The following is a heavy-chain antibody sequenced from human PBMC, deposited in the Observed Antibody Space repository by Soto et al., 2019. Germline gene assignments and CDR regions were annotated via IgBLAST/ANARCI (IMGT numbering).Heavy chain of an antibody. CDR1: GFSFSDYY. CDR2: SRDKGNSYST. V-gene: IGHV3-72*01. CDR3: ARSIPGRTSFDS. J-gene: IGHJ4*02. Sequence: EVHLVESGGGLVQPGGSLRLSCAGSGFSFSDYYIDWVRQAPGKGLEWVGRSRDKGNSYSTDYAASGKGRFTVSRDFSKNSLYLQMNSLKADDTALYYCARSIPGRTSFDSWGQGTLVTVSS. D-gene: IGHD1-1*01.